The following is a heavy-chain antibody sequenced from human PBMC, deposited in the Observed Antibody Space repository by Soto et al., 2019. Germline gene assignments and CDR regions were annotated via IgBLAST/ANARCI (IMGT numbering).Heavy chain of an antibody. J-gene: IGHJ6*03. CDR3: ARGSSITGTKDYYYMDV. CDR2: TYYRSKWYN. Sequence: QSQTLSLTCAISGDSVSSNSAAWNWIRQSPSRGLEWLGRTYYRSKWYNDYAVSVKSRITINPDTSKNQFSLQLNSVTPEDTAVYFCARGSSITGTKDYYYMDVWGKGTTVTVSS. D-gene: IGHD1-7*01. CDR1: GDSVSSNSAA. V-gene: IGHV6-1*01.